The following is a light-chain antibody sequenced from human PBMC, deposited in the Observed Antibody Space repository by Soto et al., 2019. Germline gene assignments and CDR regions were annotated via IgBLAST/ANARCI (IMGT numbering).Light chain of an antibody. CDR2: DAS. V-gene: IGKV1-5*01. CDR3: QQYNSYSGT. Sequence: DIQMTQSPSTLSASVGDRVTITCRASQSISSWLAWYQQKPGKAPKLLIYDASNLQSWVPSRFSGSGSGTEFTLTINSLQPDDFATYYCQQYNSYSGTFGQGTKLEIK. J-gene: IGKJ2*01. CDR1: QSISSW.